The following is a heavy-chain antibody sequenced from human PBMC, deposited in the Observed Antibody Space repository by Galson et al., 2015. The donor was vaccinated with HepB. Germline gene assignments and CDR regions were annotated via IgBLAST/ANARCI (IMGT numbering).Heavy chain of an antibody. D-gene: IGHD3-3*01. CDR2: TYYRSKWYN. CDR3: ARALTLRFLEWLYAFDI. Sequence: CAISGDSVSSNSAAWSWIRQSPSRGLEWLGRTYYRSKWYNDYAVSVKSRITINPDTSKNQFSLQLNSVTPEDTAVYYCARALTLRFLEWLYAFDIWGQGTMVTVSS. J-gene: IGHJ3*02. CDR1: GDSVSSNSAA. V-gene: IGHV6-1*01.